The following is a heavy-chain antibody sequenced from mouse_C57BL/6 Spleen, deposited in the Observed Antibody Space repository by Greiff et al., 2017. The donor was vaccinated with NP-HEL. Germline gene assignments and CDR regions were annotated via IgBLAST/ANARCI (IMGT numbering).Heavy chain of an antibody. CDR3: ARGNYVPFDY. CDR1: GFTFSDYG. D-gene: IGHD2-1*01. J-gene: IGHJ2*01. CDR2: ISSGSSTI. V-gene: IGHV5-17*01. Sequence: EVQVVESGGGLVKPGGSLKLSCAASGFTFSDYGMHWVRQAPEKGLEWVAYISSGSSTIYYADTVKGRFTISRDNAKNTLFLQMPSLRSEDTAMYYCARGNYVPFDYWGQGTTLTVSS.